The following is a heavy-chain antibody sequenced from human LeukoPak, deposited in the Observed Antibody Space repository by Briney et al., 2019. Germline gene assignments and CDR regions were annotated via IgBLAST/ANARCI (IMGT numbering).Heavy chain of an antibody. V-gene: IGHV4-4*07. D-gene: IGHD3-10*01. CDR1: GGSISTYF. CDR3: AREVIIRGVTHFDY. Sequence: SETLSLTCTVSGGSISTYFWSWIRQPAGKGPEWIGRIYDSGTNYNPSLKSRVTMSADTSKNQFSLKLSSVTAADTAVYFCAREVIIRGVTHFDYWGQGALVTVSS. CDR2: IYDSGT. J-gene: IGHJ4*02.